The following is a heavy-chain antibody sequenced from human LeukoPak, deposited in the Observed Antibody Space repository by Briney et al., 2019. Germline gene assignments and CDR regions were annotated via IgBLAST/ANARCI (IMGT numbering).Heavy chain of an antibody. D-gene: IGHD6-13*01. CDR1: GGSISSYY. J-gene: IGHJ4*02. Sequence: SETLSLACTVSGGSISSYYWSWIRQPPGKGLEWIGYIYYTGSTKYNASLKSRVTISVDTSKNQFSLKLSSVTAADTAVYYCARLRPSIGAAGTFDYWGQGTLVTVSS. CDR2: IYYTGST. CDR3: ARLRPSIGAAGTFDY. V-gene: IGHV4-59*08.